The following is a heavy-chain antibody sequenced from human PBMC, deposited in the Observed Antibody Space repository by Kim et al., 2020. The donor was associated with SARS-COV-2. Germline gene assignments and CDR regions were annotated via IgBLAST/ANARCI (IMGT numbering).Heavy chain of an antibody. CDR1: GLTFSSYG. CDR3: ARDLKQLDRTQYYYYYGMDV. J-gene: IGHJ6*02. Sequence: GGSLRLSCAASGLTFSSYGMHWVRQAPGKGLEWVAVIWYDGSNKYYADSVKGRFTISRDNSKNTLYLQMNSLRAEDTAVYYCARDLKQLDRTQYYYYYGMDVWGQGTTVTVSS. D-gene: IGHD6-13*01. V-gene: IGHV3-33*01. CDR2: IWYDGSNK.